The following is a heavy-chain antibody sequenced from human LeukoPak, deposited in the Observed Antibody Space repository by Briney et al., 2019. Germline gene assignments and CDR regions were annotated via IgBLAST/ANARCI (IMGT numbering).Heavy chain of an antibody. CDR2: ISSDGSDK. CDR3: AKGVRGVIAYYLDY. Sequence: PGRSLILSCAASGFSFSSYVMHWVRQAPGKGLEWVAVISSDGSDKYYADSGKGRFTISRDNSKNQLYLQMNSLRPEDTAVYYCAKGVRGVIAYYLDYWGQGTLVTVSS. J-gene: IGHJ4*02. V-gene: IGHV3-30*18. D-gene: IGHD3-10*01. CDR1: GFSFSSYV.